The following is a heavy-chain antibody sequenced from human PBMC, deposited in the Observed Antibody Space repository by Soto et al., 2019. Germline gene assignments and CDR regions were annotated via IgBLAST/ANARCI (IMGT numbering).Heavy chain of an antibody. Sequence: QVQLVQSGAEVKKPGSSVKVSCKASGGTFSSYTISWVRQAPGQGHEWMGRIIPILGIANYAQKFQGRVTLTADKAASTAYMQLSSLRSEDTAVYYCARDRGDGYNNIWCQGTMVTVSS. D-gene: IGHD5-12*01. J-gene: IGHJ3*02. CDR2: IIPILGIA. CDR1: GGTFSSYT. V-gene: IGHV1-69*08. CDR3: ARDRGDGYNNI.